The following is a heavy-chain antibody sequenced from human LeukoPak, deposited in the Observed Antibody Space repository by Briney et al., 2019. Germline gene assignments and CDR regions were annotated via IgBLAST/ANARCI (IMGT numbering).Heavy chain of an antibody. D-gene: IGHD3-22*01. V-gene: IGHV3-15*01. Sequence: GGSLRLSCAASGFTFSNAWMSWVRQAPGKGLEWAGRIKSKTDGGTTDYAAPVKGRFTISRDDSKNTLYLQMNSLKTEDTAVYYCTTGLWYYDSSGYYLVDYWGQGTLVTVSS. CDR1: GFTFSNAW. CDR3: TTGLWYYDSSGYYLVDY. J-gene: IGHJ4*02. CDR2: IKSKTDGGTT.